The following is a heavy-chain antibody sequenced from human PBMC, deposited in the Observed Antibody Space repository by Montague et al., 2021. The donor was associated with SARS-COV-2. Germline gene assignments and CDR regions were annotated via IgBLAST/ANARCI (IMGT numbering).Heavy chain of an antibody. Sequence: SLRLSCAASGFPFDEHAMFWVRQAPGKGLEWVSGISWNSGSLGYADSLKGRFTVSRDNAKNSLYLQMNSLRPVDTALYYCAKGPRHDVASGLDHWGQGTLVTVSS. CDR3: AKGPRHDVASGLDH. D-gene: IGHD6-13*01. V-gene: IGHV3-9*01. CDR2: ISWNSGSL. J-gene: IGHJ4*02. CDR1: GFPFDEHA.